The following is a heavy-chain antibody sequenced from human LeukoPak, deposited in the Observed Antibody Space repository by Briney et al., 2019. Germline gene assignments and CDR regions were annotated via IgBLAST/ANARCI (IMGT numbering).Heavy chain of an antibody. Sequence: ASVKVSCKASGYTFTVYYMYWVRQAPGQGLEWMGWINPNSGGTNYAQKFQGRVTMTRDTSISTAYMELSRLRSDDTAVYYCARGLGIAAASWFYYYYYMDVWGKGTTVTISS. CDR2: INPNSGGT. J-gene: IGHJ6*03. V-gene: IGHV1-2*02. D-gene: IGHD6-13*01. CDR3: ARGLGIAAASWFYYYYYMDV. CDR1: GYTFTVYY.